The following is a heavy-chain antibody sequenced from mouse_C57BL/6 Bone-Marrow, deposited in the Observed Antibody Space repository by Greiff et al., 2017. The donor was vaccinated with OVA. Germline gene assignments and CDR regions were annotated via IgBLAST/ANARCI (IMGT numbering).Heavy chain of an antibody. Sequence: VQLQQSGAELVRPGTSVKMSCKASGYTFTNYWIGWAKQRPGHGLEWIGDIYPGGGYTNYNEKFKGKATLTADKSSSTAYMQFSSLTSEDSAIYYCAREESEDAMDYWGQGTSVTVSS. CDR2: IYPGGGYT. CDR1: GYTFTNYW. V-gene: IGHV1-63*01. CDR3: AREESEDAMDY. J-gene: IGHJ4*01.